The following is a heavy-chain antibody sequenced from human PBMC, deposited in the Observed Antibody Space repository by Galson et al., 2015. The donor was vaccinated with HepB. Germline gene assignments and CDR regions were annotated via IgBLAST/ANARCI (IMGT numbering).Heavy chain of an antibody. CDR1: GFTFSSYA. Sequence: SLRLSCAASGFTFSSYAMSWVRQAPGKGLEWVSAISGSGGSTYYADSVKGRFTISRDNSKNTLYLQMNSLRAEDTAVYYCAKDRPLGANYYYYGMDVWGQGTTVTVSS. J-gene: IGHJ6*02. D-gene: IGHD3-16*01. CDR3: AKDRPLGANYYYYGMDV. V-gene: IGHV3-23*01. CDR2: ISGSGGST.